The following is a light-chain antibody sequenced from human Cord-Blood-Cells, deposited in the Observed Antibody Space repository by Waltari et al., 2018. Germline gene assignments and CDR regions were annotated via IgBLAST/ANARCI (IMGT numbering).Light chain of an antibody. CDR2: GNS. J-gene: IGLJ2*01. CDR1: SPNPGAGYG. CDR3: QSYDSSLSGHVV. Sequence: QSVLTQPPSLSGAPGQGVTISCTWRSPNPGAGYGVTWCQELPGTAPKLLIYGNSNRPSGAPDRFSVSKSGTSASLAITGLQAEDEADYYCQSYDSSLSGHVVFGGGTKLTVL. V-gene: IGLV1-40*01.